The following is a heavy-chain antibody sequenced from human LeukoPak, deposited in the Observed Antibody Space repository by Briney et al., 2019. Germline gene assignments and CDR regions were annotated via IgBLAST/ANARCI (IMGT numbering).Heavy chain of an antibody. J-gene: IGHJ5*02. V-gene: IGHV4-30-2*01. CDR1: GGSISSGGYY. CDR2: INHSGST. D-gene: IGHD6-13*01. Sequence: PSQTLSLTCTVSGGSISSGGYYWSWIRQPPGKGLEWIGEINHSGSTNYNPSLKSRVTISVDTSKNQFSLKLSSVTAADTSVYYCARGQQLGSYNWFDPWGQGTLVTVSS. CDR3: ARGQQLGSYNWFDP.